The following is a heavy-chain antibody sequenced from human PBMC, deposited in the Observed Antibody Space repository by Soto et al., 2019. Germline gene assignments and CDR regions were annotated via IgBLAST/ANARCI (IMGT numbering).Heavy chain of an antibody. V-gene: IGHV4-39*01. J-gene: IGHJ6*03. CDR2: IYYSGNT. Sequence: SETLSLTCTVSGDSISSSRYHWGWIRQPPGKGLEWIGTIYYSGNTYYNPSLKSRVTISVDTSKNQFALKVSSVTAADTAVYYCARHHTTLYYYYYMDVWGKGTTVTVSS. CDR3: ARHHTTLYYYYYMDV. D-gene: IGHD1-1*01. CDR1: GDSISSSRYH.